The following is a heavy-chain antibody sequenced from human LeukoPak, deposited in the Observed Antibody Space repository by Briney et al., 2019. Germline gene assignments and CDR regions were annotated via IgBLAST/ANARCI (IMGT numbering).Heavy chain of an antibody. CDR2: LGESDGST. D-gene: IGHD4-17*01. J-gene: IGHJ4*02. V-gene: IGHV3-23*01. CDR1: GFTLSNYA. Sequence: GGSLRLSCAASGFTLSNYAMSWVRQAPGKGLEWVSGLGESDGSTYYTDSVKGRFTISRDNAKNTLYLQMSSLRAEDTAVYYCTRHPYGVLDYWGQGTLVTVSS. CDR3: TRHPYGVLDY.